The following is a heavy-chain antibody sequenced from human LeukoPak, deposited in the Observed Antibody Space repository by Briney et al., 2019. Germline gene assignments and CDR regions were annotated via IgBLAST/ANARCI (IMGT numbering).Heavy chain of an antibody. CDR1: GGSFSGYY. V-gene: IGHV3-11*01. CDR2: ISNGGNSGYTI. D-gene: IGHD6-19*01. Sequence: LSLTCAVYGGSFSGYYWSWIRQAPGKGLEWVSYISNGGNSGYTIYYADSVKGRFTISRDNAKNSLYLQMNSLRAEDTAVYYCARDPYTSGSDYWGQGTLVTVSS. CDR3: ARDPYTSGSDY. J-gene: IGHJ4*02.